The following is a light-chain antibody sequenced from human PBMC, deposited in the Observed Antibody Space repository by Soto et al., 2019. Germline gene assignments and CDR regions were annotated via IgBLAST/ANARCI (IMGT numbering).Light chain of an antibody. Sequence: QSVLTQPASVSGSPGQSIAISCTGTSSDVGGYDYVSWYQQQPDKAPKLMIYEVTQWPSGVSNRFSGSKSGNTASMTIPGLQAEDEADYYCSSHTSGSTRVFGTGTKVTAL. CDR3: SSHTSGSTRV. V-gene: IGLV2-14*01. CDR1: SSDVGGYDY. J-gene: IGLJ1*01. CDR2: EVT.